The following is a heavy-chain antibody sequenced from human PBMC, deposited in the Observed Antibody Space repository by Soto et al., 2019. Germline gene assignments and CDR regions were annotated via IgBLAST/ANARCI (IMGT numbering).Heavy chain of an antibody. Sequence: MLSETLSLTCCFYGGSFSGYQWNWIRQSPGQGLEWIGEINHSGTTKYNPSLESRINLSVDTSKKQFSLKMFSVTAADTAIYYCARGWRFDPWGQGTQVTVSS. V-gene: IGHV4-34*01. D-gene: IGHD1-1*01. J-gene: IGHJ5*02. CDR2: INHSGTT. CDR3: ARGWRFDP. CDR1: GGSFSGYQ.